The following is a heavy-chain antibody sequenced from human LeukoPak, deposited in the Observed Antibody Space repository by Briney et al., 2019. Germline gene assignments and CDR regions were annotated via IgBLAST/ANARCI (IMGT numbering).Heavy chain of an antibody. V-gene: IGHV3-48*03. D-gene: IGHD3-10*02. CDR1: GFTFSSYE. CDR2: ISSSGSTI. J-gene: IGHJ6*04. Sequence: GGSLRLSCAASGFTFSSYEMNWVRQAPGKGLEWVSYISSSGSTIYYADSVKGRFIMSRDNAKNSLYMRMNRLRAEDTAVYYCAELGITMIGGVWGKGTTVTISS. CDR3: AELGITMIGGV.